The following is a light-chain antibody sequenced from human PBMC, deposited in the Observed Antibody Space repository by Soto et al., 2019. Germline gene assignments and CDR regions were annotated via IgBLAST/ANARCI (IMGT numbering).Light chain of an antibody. CDR3: QHAYTSPIT. CDR1: HYIDRW. Sequence: DVQMTQSPYSVSSSVGETVTITCRASHYIDRWLAWYQQKPGKAPKLLIYDASRLRSGVPSTFSGSRSGTDFTLTITDLQPEDFATYYCQHAYTSPITFGQGTRLEIK. V-gene: IGKV1-12*01. CDR2: DAS. J-gene: IGKJ5*01.